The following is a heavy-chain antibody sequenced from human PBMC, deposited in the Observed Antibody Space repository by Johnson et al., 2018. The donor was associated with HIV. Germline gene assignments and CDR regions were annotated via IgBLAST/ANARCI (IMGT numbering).Heavy chain of an antibody. CDR1: GFTFSSYG. CDR2: MSYAGTNE. Sequence: QVQLVESGGGLVQPGRSLRLSCAASGFTFSSYGMHWVRQAPGKGLEWVALMSYAGTNEYYADSVKGRFTISRDDSKNTLYLQINSLRAEDTAVYYCAKDPRGLGVGPGEAFDIWGQGTMVTVSS. CDR3: AKDPRGLGVGPGEAFDI. D-gene: IGHD2-15*01. V-gene: IGHV3-30*18. J-gene: IGHJ3*02.